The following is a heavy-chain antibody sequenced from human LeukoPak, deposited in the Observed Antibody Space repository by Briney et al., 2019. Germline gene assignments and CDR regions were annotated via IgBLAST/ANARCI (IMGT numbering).Heavy chain of an antibody. J-gene: IGHJ4*02. CDR3: AKEAYYDSSGPHVDY. Sequence: GGSLRLSCAASGFTFSSYWMHWVRQAPGKGLEWVSAISGSGGSTYYADSVKGRFTISRANSKNTLYLQMNSLRAEDTAVYYCAKEAYYDSSGPHVDYWGQGTLVTVSS. CDR2: ISGSGGST. V-gene: IGHV3-23*01. D-gene: IGHD3-22*01. CDR1: GFTFSSYW.